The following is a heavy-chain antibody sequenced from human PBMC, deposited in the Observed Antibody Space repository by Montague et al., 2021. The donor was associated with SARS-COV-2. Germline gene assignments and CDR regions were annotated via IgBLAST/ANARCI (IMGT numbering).Heavy chain of an antibody. CDR3: ARLGDGIVPSPILGLGPYYYFYCMDV. D-gene: IGHD2-2*02. J-gene: IGHJ6*03. V-gene: IGHV4-34*01. Sequence: SETLSLTCAVSGGSFSRYYWSWIRQHPGKGLEWIGEVSQSGNTKYNPSLQSRVSITLDTSTNQFSLQVSSVTAADTAIYYCARLGDGIVPSPILGLGPYYYFYCMDVWGKGTTVTVSS. CDR1: GGSFSRYY. CDR2: VSQSGNT.